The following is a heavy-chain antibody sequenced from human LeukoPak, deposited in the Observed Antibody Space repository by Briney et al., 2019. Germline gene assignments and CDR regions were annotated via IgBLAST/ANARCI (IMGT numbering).Heavy chain of an antibody. CDR2: ISGTGGST. CDR3: AHPGATNVGY. J-gene: IGHJ1*01. Sequence: GGSLRLSCAASGFYFSSFAMSWVRQAPGKGPEWVSTISGTGGSTYYAGAVKGRFTISRDNSKNTVSLQMDDLRAEDTALYYCAHPGATNVGYWGQGTQVIVSS. V-gene: IGHV3-23*01. D-gene: IGHD1-26*01. CDR1: GFYFSSFA.